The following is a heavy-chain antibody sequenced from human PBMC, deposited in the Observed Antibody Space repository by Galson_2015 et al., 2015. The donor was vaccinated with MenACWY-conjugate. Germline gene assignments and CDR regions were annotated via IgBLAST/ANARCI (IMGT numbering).Heavy chain of an antibody. CDR1: GFTFSSYG. CDR2: ISASGADV. D-gene: IGHD2-15*01. CDR3: ARGGYITGYSFDL. Sequence: SLRLSCAAAGFTFSSYGLNWVRQAPGAGLGWGSVISASGADVFQADSVKGRFTIARDNSKGALYLEMNSLRPEDTAVYYCARGGYITGYSFDLWGQGTRVTVSS. J-gene: IGHJ4*02. V-gene: IGHV3-23*01.